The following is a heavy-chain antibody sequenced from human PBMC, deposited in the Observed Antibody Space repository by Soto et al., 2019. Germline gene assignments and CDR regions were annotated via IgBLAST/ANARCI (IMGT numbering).Heavy chain of an antibody. Sequence: SCVVSGFIVSRSHMMWVRQAPGKGLEGVSVIYNHGQINYVDPVKGRFTIARDNSKNTIYLQMNSLKVEDTAVYYCVRVTGAERHWGQGALVTVSS. CDR2: IYNHGQI. J-gene: IGHJ4*02. CDR1: GFIVSRSH. CDR3: VRVTGAERH. V-gene: IGHV3-53*01. D-gene: IGHD7-27*01.